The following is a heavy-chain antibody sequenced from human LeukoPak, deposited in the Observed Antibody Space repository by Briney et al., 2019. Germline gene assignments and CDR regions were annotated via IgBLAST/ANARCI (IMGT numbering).Heavy chain of an antibody. CDR1: GYTFTGYY. V-gene: IGHV1-2*02. J-gene: IGHJ5*02. CDR3: ARSTMVRGVIIGWFDP. Sequence: GASVKVSCKASGYTFTGYYMHWVRQAPGQGLEWMGWINPNSGGTNYAQKFQGRVTMTRDTSISTAYMELSRLRSDDTAVYYCARSTMVRGVIIGWFDPWGQGTLVTVSS. CDR2: INPNSGGT. D-gene: IGHD3-10*01.